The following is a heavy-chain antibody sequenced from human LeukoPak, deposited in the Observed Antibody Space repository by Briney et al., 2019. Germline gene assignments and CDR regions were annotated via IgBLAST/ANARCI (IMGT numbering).Heavy chain of an antibody. CDR3: ARGYCSGGSCAIFDY. Sequence: GSLRLSCAASGFIFSSYGMHWVRQAPGKGLEWVAVIWYDGSNKYYADSVRGRFTISRDNPKNILYLQVDSLRAEDTAVYYCARGYCSGGSCAIFDYWGQGTLVTVSS. V-gene: IGHV3-33*01. CDR1: GFIFSSYG. D-gene: IGHD2-15*01. J-gene: IGHJ4*02. CDR2: IWYDGSNK.